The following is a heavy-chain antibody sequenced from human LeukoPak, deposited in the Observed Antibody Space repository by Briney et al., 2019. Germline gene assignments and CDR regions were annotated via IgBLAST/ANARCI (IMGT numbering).Heavy chain of an antibody. CDR3: AKEKWLRSQGFDY. CDR2: ISWNSGSI. Sequence: GGSLRLSCAASGFTFDDYAMHWVRQAPGKGLEWVSSISWNSGSIGYADSVKGRFTISRDNAKNSLYLQMNSLRAEDTALYYCAKEKWLRSQGFDYWGQGTLVTVSS. CDR1: GFTFDDYA. J-gene: IGHJ4*02. V-gene: IGHV3-9*01. D-gene: IGHD5-12*01.